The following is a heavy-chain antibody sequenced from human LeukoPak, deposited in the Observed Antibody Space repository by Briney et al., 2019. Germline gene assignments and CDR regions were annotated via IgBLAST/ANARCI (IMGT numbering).Heavy chain of an antibody. V-gene: IGHV1-2*02. CDR1: GYTFTGYY. CDR2: INPNSGGT. CDR3: AKVIAGSPGLDP. D-gene: IGHD2-21*01. Sequence: ASVKVSCKASGYTFTGYYMHWVRQAPRQGLEWMGWINPNSGGTNYAQKFQGRVTMTRDTSISTAYMEVSRLRSDDTAVYYCAKVIAGSPGLDPWGQGTLVTVSS. J-gene: IGHJ5*02.